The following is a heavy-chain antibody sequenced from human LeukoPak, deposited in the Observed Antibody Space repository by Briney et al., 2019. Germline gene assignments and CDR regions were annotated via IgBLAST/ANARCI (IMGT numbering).Heavy chain of an antibody. CDR2: IRYDGSNK. Sequence: GGSLRLSCAASGFTFSSYGMHWVRQAPGKGLEWVAFIRYDGSNKYCADSVKGRFTISRDNSKNTLYLQMNSLRAEDTAVYYCAKEKSSGWYSTGDEYYFDYWGQGTLVTVSS. J-gene: IGHJ4*02. CDR1: GFTFSSYG. D-gene: IGHD6-19*01. CDR3: AKEKSSGWYSTGDEYYFDY. V-gene: IGHV3-30*02.